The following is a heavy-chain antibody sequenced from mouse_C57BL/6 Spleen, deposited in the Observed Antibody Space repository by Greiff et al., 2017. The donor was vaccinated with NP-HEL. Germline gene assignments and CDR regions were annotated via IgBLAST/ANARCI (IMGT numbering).Heavy chain of an antibody. CDR1: GYTFTDYN. CDR2: INPNNGGT. J-gene: IGHJ2*01. D-gene: IGHD1-1*01. V-gene: IGHV1-22*01. CDR3: ATTTVVATDY. Sequence: VQLQQSGPELVKPGASVKMSCKASGYTFTDYNMHWVKQSHGKSLEWIGYINPNNGGTSYNQKFKGKATLTVNKSSSTAYMELRSLTSEDSAEYYCATTTVVATDYWGQGTTLTVSS.